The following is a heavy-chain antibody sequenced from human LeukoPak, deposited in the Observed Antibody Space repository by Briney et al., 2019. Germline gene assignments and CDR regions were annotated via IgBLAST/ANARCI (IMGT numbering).Heavy chain of an antibody. D-gene: IGHD1-1*01. CDR2: IKTDGSEK. CDR1: GFRFTYYW. V-gene: IGHV3-7*01. J-gene: IGHJ5*02. CDR3: ARDINPKYNNGDP. Sequence: GGSLRLSCAASGFRFTYYWMSWVRQAPGKGLEWVANIKTDGSEKYYVDSVKGRFTVSRDNAVNSLFLQMDSLRVEDTGVYYCARDINPKYNNGDPWGQGTLVTVSS.